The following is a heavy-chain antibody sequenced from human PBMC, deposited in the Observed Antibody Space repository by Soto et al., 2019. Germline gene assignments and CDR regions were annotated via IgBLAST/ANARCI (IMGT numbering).Heavy chain of an antibody. CDR1: GFTVSSNY. V-gene: IGHV3-66*01. CDR3: AKDLFEVPLDYYYYGMDV. J-gene: IGHJ6*02. Sequence: GGSLRLSCAASGFTVSSNYMSWVRQAPGKGLEWVSVIYSGGSTYYADSVKGRFTISRDNSKNTLYLQMNSLRAEDTAVYYCAKDLFEVPLDYYYYGMDVWGQGTTVTVSS. D-gene: IGHD2-21*01. CDR2: IYSGGST.